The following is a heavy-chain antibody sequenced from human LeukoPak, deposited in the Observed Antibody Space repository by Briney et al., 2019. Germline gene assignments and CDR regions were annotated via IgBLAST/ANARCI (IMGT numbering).Heavy chain of an antibody. D-gene: IGHD7-27*01. CDR2: ISSSSSYI. CDR1: GFTFSSYS. V-gene: IGHV3-21*01. Sequence: GGSLRLSCAASGFTFSSYSMNWVRQAPGKGLEWVSSISSSSSYIYYADSVKGRFTISRDNAKNSLYLQMNSLRAEDTAVYYCARLTSGDWGSLDYWGQGTLVTVSS. CDR3: ARLTSGDWGSLDY. J-gene: IGHJ4*02.